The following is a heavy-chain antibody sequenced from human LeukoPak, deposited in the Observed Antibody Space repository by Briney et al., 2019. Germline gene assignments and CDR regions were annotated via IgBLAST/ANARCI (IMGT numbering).Heavy chain of an antibody. Sequence: GGSQRLSCAVSGFTFTTYAMSWVRQAPGKGLEWVAFIRYDGSNKYYADSVKGRFTISRDNSKNTLYLQMNSLRAEDTAVYYCAKDRSYGFDYWGQGTLVTVSS. D-gene: IGHD5-18*01. V-gene: IGHV3-30*02. J-gene: IGHJ4*02. CDR3: AKDRSYGFDY. CDR1: GFTFTTYA. CDR2: IRYDGSNK.